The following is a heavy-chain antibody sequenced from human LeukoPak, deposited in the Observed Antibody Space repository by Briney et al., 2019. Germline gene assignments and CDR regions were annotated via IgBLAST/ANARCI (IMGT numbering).Heavy chain of an antibody. CDR2: ISYDGSNK. CDR1: GFTFSSYG. J-gene: IGHJ4*02. Sequence: GGSLRLSCAASGFTFSSYGMHWVRQAPGKGLEWVAVISYDGSNKYYADSVKGRFTISRDNSKNTLSLQMNSLRAEDTAVYYCAKDFEGFCGGDCYSMDFWGQGTLATVSS. V-gene: IGHV3-30*18. D-gene: IGHD2-21*02. CDR3: AKDFEGFCGGDCYSMDF.